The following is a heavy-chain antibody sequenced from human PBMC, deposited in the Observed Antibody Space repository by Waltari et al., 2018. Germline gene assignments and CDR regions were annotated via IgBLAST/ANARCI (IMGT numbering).Heavy chain of an antibody. Sequence: QVQLQESGPGLVKPSQTLSLTCPVSGGSISSGSYYWSWIRQPAGKGLEWIGRIYTSGSTNYNPSLKSRVTISVDTSKNQFSLKLSSVTAADTAVYYCARAEIRLGSRYFDLWGRGTLVTVSS. CDR3: ARAEIRLGSRYFDL. CDR1: GGSISSGSYY. CDR2: IYTSGST. D-gene: IGHD3-10*02. V-gene: IGHV4-61*02. J-gene: IGHJ2*01.